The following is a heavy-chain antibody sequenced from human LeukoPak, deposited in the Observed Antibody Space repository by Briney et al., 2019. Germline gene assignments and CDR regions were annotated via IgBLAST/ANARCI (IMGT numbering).Heavy chain of an antibody. CDR3: AKEGGMNYFDY. J-gene: IGHJ4*02. V-gene: IGHV3-30-3*01. CDR2: ISYDGSDK. Sequence: GGSLRLSCAASGFTFSDYAMHWVRQAPGKGLEWVAVISYDGSDKYYADSVKGRFTISRDNSKNTLCLQMNSLRVEDTAVYYCAKEGGMNYFDYWGQGTLVTVSS. CDR1: GFTFSDYA. D-gene: IGHD1-14*01.